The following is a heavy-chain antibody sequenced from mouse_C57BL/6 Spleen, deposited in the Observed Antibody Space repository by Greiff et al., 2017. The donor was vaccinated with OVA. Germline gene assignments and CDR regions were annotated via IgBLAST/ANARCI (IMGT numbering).Heavy chain of an antibody. CDR2: IHPTSGSP. Sequence: QVQLQQPGAELVKPAASVKLSCKASGYTFTSYWMHWVKPRPGQGLAWICMIHPTSGSPNYTEQFKSKATMTVDKSSSTAYMQRSSLTSEDSAVYYGAREGFFDYWGQGTTLTVSS. CDR3: AREGFFDY. V-gene: IGHV1-64*01. CDR1: GYTFTSYW. J-gene: IGHJ2*01.